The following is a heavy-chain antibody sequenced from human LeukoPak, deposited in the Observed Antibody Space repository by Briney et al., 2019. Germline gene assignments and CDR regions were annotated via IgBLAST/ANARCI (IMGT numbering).Heavy chain of an antibody. CDR3: ASPAYYDYVWGSYYY. J-gene: IGHJ4*02. V-gene: IGHV3-74*01. CDR2: ISPDGRGT. Sequence: GGSLRLSCAASGFTFNKYWMHWVRQAPGKGLVWVSRISPDGRGTAYADSVKGRFTISRDNSKNTLYLQMNSLRAEDTAVYYCASPAYYDYVWGSYYYWGQGTLVTVSS. D-gene: IGHD3-16*01. CDR1: GFTFNKYW.